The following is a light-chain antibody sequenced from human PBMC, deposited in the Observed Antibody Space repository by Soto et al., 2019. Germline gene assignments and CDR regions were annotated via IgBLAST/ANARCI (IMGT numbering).Light chain of an antibody. Sequence: VLTQSPGTLSLSPGERATLSCRASQSISSTFLAWYQQKPGQAPRLLVYGASSRATGIPDRFSGSGSGTDFTLSISRLEPEDFAVYYCQQYGSSPWTFGQGTKVEIK. CDR2: GAS. V-gene: IGKV3-20*01. CDR1: QSISSTF. J-gene: IGKJ1*01. CDR3: QQYGSSPWT.